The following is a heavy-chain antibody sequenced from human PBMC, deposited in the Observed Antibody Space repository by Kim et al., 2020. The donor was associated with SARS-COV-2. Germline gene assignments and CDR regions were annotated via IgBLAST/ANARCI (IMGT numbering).Heavy chain of an antibody. Sequence: DYAVSVKSRITITPGTSKNQFSLQLNSVTPEDTAVYYCARVRGGPANFDYWGQGTLVTVSS. V-gene: IGHV6-1*01. J-gene: IGHJ4*02. CDR3: ARVRGGPANFDY. D-gene: IGHD2-2*01.